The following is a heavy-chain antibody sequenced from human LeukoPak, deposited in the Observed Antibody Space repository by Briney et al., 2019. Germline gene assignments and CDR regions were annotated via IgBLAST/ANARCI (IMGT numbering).Heavy chain of an antibody. Sequence: SQTLSLTCTVSGGSISSGGFYWTWIRQHPGKGLEWIGYIYNRGSSYYNPSLKSRVTMSVDTSKNQFSLKLRSVTAADTAVYYCARTITIYGVPCYFDYWGQGTLVTVSS. V-gene: IGHV4-31*03. J-gene: IGHJ4*02. CDR3: ARTITIYGVPCYFDY. CDR1: GGSISSGGFY. D-gene: IGHD3-3*01. CDR2: IYNRGSS.